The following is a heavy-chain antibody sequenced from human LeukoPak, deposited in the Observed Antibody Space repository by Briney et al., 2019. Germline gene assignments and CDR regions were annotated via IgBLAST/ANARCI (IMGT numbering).Heavy chain of an antibody. D-gene: IGHD3-22*01. CDR1: GYTLTELS. CDR3: AKEPPNTMIVGHRLDY. Sequence: ASVKVSCKVSGYTLTELSMHWVRQAPGKGLEWMEGFDPEDGETIYAQKFQGRVTMTEDTSTDTAYMELSSLRSEDTAVYYCAKEPPNTMIVGHRLDYWGQGTLVTVSS. CDR2: FDPEDGET. J-gene: IGHJ4*02. V-gene: IGHV1-24*01.